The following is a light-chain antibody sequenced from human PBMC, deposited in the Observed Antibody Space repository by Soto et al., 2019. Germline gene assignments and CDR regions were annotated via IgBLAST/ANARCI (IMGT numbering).Light chain of an antibody. Sequence: DIQMTQSQSSLSAAVGDRVTITCRASQSISIYLNWYQQKPGKAPKVLIYTASSLQSGVPSRFSGIGSGTDFTLSISSLQPEDFATYYCQQTYSGPLTFGGGTKVDI. CDR3: QQTYSGPLT. V-gene: IGKV1-39*01. CDR2: TAS. J-gene: IGKJ4*01. CDR1: QSISIY.